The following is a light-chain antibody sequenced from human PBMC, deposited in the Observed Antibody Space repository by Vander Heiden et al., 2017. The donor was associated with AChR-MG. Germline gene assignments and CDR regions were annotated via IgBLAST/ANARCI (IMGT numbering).Light chain of an antibody. CDR1: SLRSYY. CDR2: GKN. CDR3: NSRDSSGNHP. J-gene: IGLJ2*01. V-gene: IGLV3-19*01. Sequence: SSELTQDPAVSVALGQTVRITCPGDSLRSYYARCYHQKPGHAPVLVIYGKNNLPSGIPDRFSGSSSGNTASLSITGAQAEEEADYYCNSRDSSGNHPFGGGTKLTVL.